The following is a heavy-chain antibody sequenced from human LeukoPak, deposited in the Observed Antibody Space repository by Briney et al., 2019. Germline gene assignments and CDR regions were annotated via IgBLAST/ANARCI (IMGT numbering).Heavy chain of an antibody. V-gene: IGHV3-23*01. D-gene: IGHD5-24*01. Sequence: GGSLRFSCAASGFTFNKYAMNWVRQAPGKGLEWVSVISGGDGTTYYADSLKGRFTISRDNAKNSLYLQMNSLRAEDTAIYYCTRVGYIDEGIDYWGQGTLVTVSS. CDR3: TRVGYIDEGIDY. CDR2: ISGGDGTT. CDR1: GFTFNKYA. J-gene: IGHJ4*02.